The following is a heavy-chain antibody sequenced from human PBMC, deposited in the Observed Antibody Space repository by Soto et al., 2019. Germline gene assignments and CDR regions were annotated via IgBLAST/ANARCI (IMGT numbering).Heavy chain of an antibody. CDR2: IIPIFGTA. Sequence: QVQLVQAGGEVKKPGSSVKISYKASGGTFSSYAISWVRQAPGQGLEWMGGIIPIFGTANYAQNFQGRVTITADESTSTAYMELRSLRSEDTAVYYCARDDYYGMDVWGQGTTVAVSS. J-gene: IGHJ6*02. CDR1: GGTFSSYA. CDR3: ARDDYYGMDV. V-gene: IGHV1-69*12.